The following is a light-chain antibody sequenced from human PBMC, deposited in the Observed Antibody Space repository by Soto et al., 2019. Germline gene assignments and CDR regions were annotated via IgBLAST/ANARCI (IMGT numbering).Light chain of an antibody. V-gene: IGKV1-27*01. J-gene: IGKJ4*01. CDR2: AAS. Sequence: DIQVTQSPSSLSASVGDRVTITCRASQGISNYLAWYQQKPGKDPKLLIYAASTLQLGVASRFSGSGSGTDFALTISSLQPEDVATYYCQKYNSVPLTCGGGTNVEIK. CDR1: QGISNY. CDR3: QKYNSVPLT.